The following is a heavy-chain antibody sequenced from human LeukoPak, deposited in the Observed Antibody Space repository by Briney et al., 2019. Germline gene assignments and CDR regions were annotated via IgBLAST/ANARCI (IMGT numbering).Heavy chain of an antibody. CDR2: INHSGST. CDR1: GGSFSGYY. J-gene: IGHJ2*01. V-gene: IGHV4-34*01. D-gene: IGHD5-18*01. CDR3: ARERASPGYSYGYIYWYFDL. Sequence: SETLSLTRAVYGGSFSGYYWSWIRQPPGKGLEWIGEINHSGSTNYNPSLKSRVTISVDTSKNQFSLKLSSVTAADTAVYYCARERASPGYSYGYIYWYFDLWGRGTLVTVSS.